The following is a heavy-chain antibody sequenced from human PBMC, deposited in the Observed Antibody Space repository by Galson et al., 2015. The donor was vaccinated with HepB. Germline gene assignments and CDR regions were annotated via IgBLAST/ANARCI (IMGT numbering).Heavy chain of an antibody. CDR2: ISYDGSNK. Sequence: SLRLSCAASGFTFSSYAMHWVRQAPGKGLEWVAVISYDGSNKYYAGSVKGRFTISRDNSKNTLYLQMNSLRAEDTAVYYCAREGYYDSSGYYRWYYYYGMDVWGQGTTVTVSS. CDR3: AREGYYDSSGYYRWYYYYGMDV. D-gene: IGHD3-22*01. J-gene: IGHJ6*02. V-gene: IGHV3-30-3*01. CDR1: GFTFSSYA.